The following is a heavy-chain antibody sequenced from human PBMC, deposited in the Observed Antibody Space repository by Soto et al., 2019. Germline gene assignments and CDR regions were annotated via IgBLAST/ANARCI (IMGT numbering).Heavy chain of an antibody. D-gene: IGHD3-3*01. CDR1: GYTLTSYD. CDR2: MNPNSGNT. V-gene: IGHV1-8*01. CDR3: ARDLNGITIFGVVIKLDYYYYGMDV. J-gene: IGHJ6*02. Sequence: GASVKVSGKASGYTLTSYDINWVRKPTGQGLEWMGWMNPNSGNTGYAQKFQGRVTMTRNTSISTAYMELSSLRAEDTAVYYCARDLNGITIFGVVIKLDYYYYGMDVWGQGTTVTVSS.